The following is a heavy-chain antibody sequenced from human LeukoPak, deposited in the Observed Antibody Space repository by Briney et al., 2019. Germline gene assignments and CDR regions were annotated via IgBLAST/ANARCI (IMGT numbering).Heavy chain of an antibody. CDR3: TRDSSGYDWFYDY. D-gene: IGHD5-12*01. CDR1: GGSISSSSYY. V-gene: IGHV4-39*07. Sequence: SETLSLTCTVSGGSISSSSYYWGWIRQPPGKGLEWIGSIYYSGSTYYNPSLKSRVTISVDTSKNQFSLKLSSVTAADTAVYYCTRDSSGYDWFYDYWGQGTLVTVSS. J-gene: IGHJ4*02. CDR2: IYYSGST.